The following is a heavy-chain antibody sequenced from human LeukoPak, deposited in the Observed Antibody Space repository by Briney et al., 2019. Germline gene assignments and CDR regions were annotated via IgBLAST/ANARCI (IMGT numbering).Heavy chain of an antibody. J-gene: IGHJ3*02. CDR2: INHSGST. D-gene: IGHD4-17*01. Sequence: SETLSLTCAVYGGSFSGYYWSWIRQPPGKGLEWIGEINHSGSTNYNPSLKSRVTISVDTSKNQFSLKLSSVTAADTAVYYCARRGYGDYVGYGGAFDIWGQGTMVTVSS. CDR1: GGSFSGYY. CDR3: ARRGYGDYVGYGGAFDI. V-gene: IGHV4-34*01.